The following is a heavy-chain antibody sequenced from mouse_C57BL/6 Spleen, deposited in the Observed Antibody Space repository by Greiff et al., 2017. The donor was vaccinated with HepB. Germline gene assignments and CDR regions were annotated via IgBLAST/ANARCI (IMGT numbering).Heavy chain of an antibody. J-gene: IGHJ3*01. D-gene: IGHD2-4*01. CDR3: ARPGASYDYDGAWFAY. CDR1: DSEVFPIAY. Sequence: VQLQQSGSELRSPGSSVKLSCKDFDSEVFPIAYMSWVRQKPGHGFEWIGGILPSIGRTIYGEKFEDKATLDADTLSNTAYLELNSLTSEDSAIYYCARPGASYDYDGAWFAYWGQGTLVTVSA. V-gene: IGHV15-2*01. CDR2: ILPSIGRT.